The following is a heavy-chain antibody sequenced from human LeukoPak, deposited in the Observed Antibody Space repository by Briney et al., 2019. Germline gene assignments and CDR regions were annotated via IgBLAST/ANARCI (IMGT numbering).Heavy chain of an antibody. CDR1: GFTFSSYW. Sequence: AGGSLRLSCAATGFTFSSYWMSWVRQAPGKGLDWVANIKQDGSEKYYVDSVKGRFTISGDNAKNSLYLQMNSLRAEVTAVYYCASFSGHYYGVDVWGQGTTVTVCS. V-gene: IGHV3-7*05. CDR2: IKQDGSEK. CDR3: ASFSGHYYGVDV. J-gene: IGHJ6*02. D-gene: IGHD1-26*01.